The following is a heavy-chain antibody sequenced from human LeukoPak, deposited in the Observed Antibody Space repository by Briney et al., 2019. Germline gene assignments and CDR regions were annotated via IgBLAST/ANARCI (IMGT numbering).Heavy chain of an antibody. Sequence: PGGSLRLSCAASGFTFSNYAMGWVRQAPGKGLEWVSTSSGNGDNTYYADSVKGRLTISRDNSRNTLYLQMSGLRADDTAVYYCAKFRGISTTVTQDWGQGTLVTVSS. D-gene: IGHD4-17*01. CDR3: AKFRGISTTVTQD. CDR2: SSGNGDNT. V-gene: IGHV3-23*01. J-gene: IGHJ4*02. CDR1: GFTFSNYA.